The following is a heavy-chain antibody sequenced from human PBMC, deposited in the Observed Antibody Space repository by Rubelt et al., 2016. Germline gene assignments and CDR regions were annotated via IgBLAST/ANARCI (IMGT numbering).Heavy chain of an antibody. D-gene: IGHD3-10*01. J-gene: IGHJ4*02. Sequence: VELQQWGAGLLKPSETLSLTCAVYGGSYSDFYWSWIRQSPGKGLEWIGEINHVGNTDFNPSLRSRVIIYADASKPQFSLKLSARTAADAAVYYCAHRGAVRRPFDFWGQGTLVSVSS. CDR2: INHVGNT. CDR1: GGSYSDFY. V-gene: IGHV4-34*01. CDR3: AHRGAVRRPFDF.